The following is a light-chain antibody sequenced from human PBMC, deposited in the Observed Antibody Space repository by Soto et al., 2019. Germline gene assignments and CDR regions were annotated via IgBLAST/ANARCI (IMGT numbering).Light chain of an antibody. V-gene: IGKV1-5*01. CDR1: QTISNW. J-gene: IGKJ1*01. Sequence: DIQMTQSPFTLSASVGDRVTITCRASQTISNWLAWYQQKPGKAPKLLIYDVSSLESGVPSRFSGSGSGTAFTLTISSLQPDDSATYYCQQYNTFWTFGQGTKVDIK. CDR3: QQYNTFWT. CDR2: DVS.